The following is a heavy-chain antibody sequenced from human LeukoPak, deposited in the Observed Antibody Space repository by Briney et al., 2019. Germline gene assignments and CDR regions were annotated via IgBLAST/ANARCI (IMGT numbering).Heavy chain of an antibody. CDR1: GFTFSDYW. CDR2: IKEDGSEK. J-gene: IGHJ4*02. V-gene: IGHV3-7*01. CDR3: ARDWSHKSSFDY. Sequence: PGGSLRLSCAASGFTFSDYWMTWVRQAPGKGLEWVANIKEDGSEKYYVDSVKGRFTISRDNAKNSLYLQMNSLRAEDTAVYYCARDWSHKSSFDYWGQGTLVTVSS.